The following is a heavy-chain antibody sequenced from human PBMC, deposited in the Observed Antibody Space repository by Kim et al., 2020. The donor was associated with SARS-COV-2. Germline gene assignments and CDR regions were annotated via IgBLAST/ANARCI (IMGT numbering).Heavy chain of an antibody. CDR1: GFTFGDHA. D-gene: IGHD1-26*01. Sequence: VQAGRSLRLSCTGSGFTFGDHAISWVRQAPGKGLEWVGLIKSRVYGGTSEYAASVRGRFAISRDDSRSIAYLQMDSLTTEDTALYYFTRGRYSGSWYELDWGQESQVT. J-gene: IGHJ4*03. CDR3: TRGRYSGSWYELD. CDR2: IKSRVYGGTS. V-gene: IGHV3-49*04.